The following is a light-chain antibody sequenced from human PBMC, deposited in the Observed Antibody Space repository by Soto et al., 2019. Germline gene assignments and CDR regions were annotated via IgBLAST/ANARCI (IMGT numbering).Light chain of an antibody. V-gene: IGKV3D-15*01. CDR3: QHYNSYSEA. J-gene: IGKJ1*01. CDR1: QSVSLS. CDR2: GAS. Sequence: EIVLTQSPATLSVSLGDSATLSCRASQSVSLSLAWYQQKPGQAPGLLLYGASNRASGIPDRFAGSGSGTDFTLTISSLQPDDFATYYCQHYNSYSEAFGQGTKVDIK.